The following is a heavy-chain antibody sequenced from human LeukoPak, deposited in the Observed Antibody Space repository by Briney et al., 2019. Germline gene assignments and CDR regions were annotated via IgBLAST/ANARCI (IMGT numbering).Heavy chain of an antibody. D-gene: IGHD2-15*01. Sequence: PSETLSPTCTVSGGSISSYYWSWIRQPAGKGLESIGHISTSGSTNYNPSLKSRVTMSVDTSKNQFSLKLSSVTAADTAVYYCASQYCSGGSCYFGYWGQGTLVTVSS. J-gene: IGHJ4*02. CDR3: ASQYCSGGSCYFGY. CDR2: ISTSGST. CDR1: GGSISSYY. V-gene: IGHV4-4*07.